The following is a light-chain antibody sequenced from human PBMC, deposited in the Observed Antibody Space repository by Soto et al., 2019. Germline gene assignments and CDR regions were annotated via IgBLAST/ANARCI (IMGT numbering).Light chain of an antibody. CDR2: GNS. CDR3: QSYDSSLREV. V-gene: IGLV1-40*01. J-gene: IGLJ2*01. Sequence: QAVVTQPPSVSGAPGQRVTISCTGSSSNIGAGYDVHWYQQLPGTAPKLLIYGNSNRPSGVPDRFSGSKSGTSASLAITGLQAEDEAGYYCQSYDSSLREVFGGGTSSPS. CDR1: SSNIGAGYD.